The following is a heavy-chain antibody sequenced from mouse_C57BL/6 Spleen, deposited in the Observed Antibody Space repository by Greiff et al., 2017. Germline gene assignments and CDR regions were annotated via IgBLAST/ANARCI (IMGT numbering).Heavy chain of an antibody. CDR3: ARSKGGEKD. CDR2: FYPGRGST. J-gene: IGHJ3*01. Sequence: VQLQQPGAELVKPGASVMMSCKASGYTFTSYWITCVKPRPGPGLAWLGDFYPGRGSTHSNEQFTSKATLTVDTSSSTANMQLSSRTTEDSAVYYWARSKGGEKDWGQGTLVTVSA. V-gene: IGHV1-55*01. CDR1: GYTFTSYW.